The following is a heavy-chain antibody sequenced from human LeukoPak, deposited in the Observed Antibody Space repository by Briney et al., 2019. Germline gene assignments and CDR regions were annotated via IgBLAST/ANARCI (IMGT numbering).Heavy chain of an antibody. CDR3: AREVTKTTAFDF. J-gene: IGHJ4*02. CDR2: ISSNGRIT. D-gene: IGHD4-17*01. Sequence: PGGSLRLSCAASGSGFTFTTFGLHWVRQAPGKGLEWVAVISSNGRITYYTDSVKGRFTISRDNSKNTVYLQMDSLRAEDTALYYCAREVTKTTAFDFWGQGTLVTVSS. CDR1: GSGFTFTTFG. V-gene: IGHV3-30*03.